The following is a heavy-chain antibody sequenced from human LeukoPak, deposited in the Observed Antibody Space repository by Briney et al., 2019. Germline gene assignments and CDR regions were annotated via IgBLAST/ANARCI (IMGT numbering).Heavy chain of an antibody. CDR1: GYTFTGYY. CDR3: ASDLTKRAFDY. J-gene: IGHJ4*02. Sequence: ASVKVSCKXSGYTFTGYYMHWVRQAPGQGLEWMGRINPNSGGTNYSQKFQGRVTMTRDTSISTAYMELSRLRSDDTAVYYCASDLTKRAFDYWGQGTLVTVSS. V-gene: IGHV1-2*06. D-gene: IGHD4/OR15-4a*01. CDR2: INPNSGGT.